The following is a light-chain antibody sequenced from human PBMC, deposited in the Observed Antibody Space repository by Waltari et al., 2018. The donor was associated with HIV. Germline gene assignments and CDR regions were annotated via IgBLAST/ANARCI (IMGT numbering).Light chain of an antibody. Sequence: EIVMTQSPATLSVSPGERASLSCRASQGVDNDLVWFQQKPGQPPRLLIFGASTRATGIPARFRGSGSGTDFTLTISGLQSEDFGIYYCQQYYNWPLWTFGQGTRVEIK. CDR2: GAS. CDR3: QQYYNWPLWT. CDR1: QGVDND. J-gene: IGKJ1*01. V-gene: IGKV3-15*01.